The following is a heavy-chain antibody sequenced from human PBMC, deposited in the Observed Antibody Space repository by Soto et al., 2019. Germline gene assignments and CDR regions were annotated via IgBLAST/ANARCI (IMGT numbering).Heavy chain of an antibody. Sequence: GVSLKLCWGASGGKCIGYGGHWVRQDPGKGLEWVAVIWYDGSNKYYAHSVKCRFTISRDNARNSLYLQMKLLGVDDTALYFGARAPYNWNHEFWVQGTPDPGSS. J-gene: IGHJ4*02. CDR2: IWYDGSNK. D-gene: IGHD1-20*01. CDR1: GGKCIGYG. V-gene: IGHV3-33*01. CDR3: ARAPYNWNHEF.